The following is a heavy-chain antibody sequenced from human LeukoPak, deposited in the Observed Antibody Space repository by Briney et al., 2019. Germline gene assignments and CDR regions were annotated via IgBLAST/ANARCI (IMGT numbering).Heavy chain of an antibody. Sequence: ASVKVSCKASGYTFTSYGISWVRQDPGQGLEWMGWISAYNGNTNYAQKLQGRVTMTTDTSTSTAYMELRSLRSDDTAVYYCARAAPYYDYVWGELSNDYWGQGTLVTVSS. V-gene: IGHV1-18*01. D-gene: IGHD3-16*02. CDR3: ARAAPYYDYVWGELSNDY. J-gene: IGHJ4*02. CDR2: ISAYNGNT. CDR1: GYTFTSYG.